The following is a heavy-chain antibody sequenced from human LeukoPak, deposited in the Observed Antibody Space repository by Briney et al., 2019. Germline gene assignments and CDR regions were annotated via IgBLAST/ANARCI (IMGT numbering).Heavy chain of an antibody. V-gene: IGHV4-38-2*02. CDR2: IYHSGST. CDR1: GYSISSGYY. D-gene: IGHD3-3*01. Sequence: PSETLSLTCTVSGYSISSGYYWGWIRQPPGKGLEWIGSIYHSGSTYYNPSLKSRVTISVDTSKNQFSLKLSSVTAADTAVYYCARVHYDFWSGYSVYFDYWGQGTLVTVSS. J-gene: IGHJ4*02. CDR3: ARVHYDFWSGYSVYFDY.